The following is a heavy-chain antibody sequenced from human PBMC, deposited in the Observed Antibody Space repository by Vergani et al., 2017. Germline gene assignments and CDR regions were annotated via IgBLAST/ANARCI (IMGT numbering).Heavy chain of an antibody. Sequence: QVQLQQWGAGLLKPSETLSLTCAVYGGSFSGYYWSWIRQPPGKGLEWIGEINHSGSTNYNPSLKSRVTISVDTSKNQFSLKLSSVTAADTAVYYCARDNHSYGYGIGGPWGQGTLVTVSS. V-gene: IGHV4-34*01. CDR3: ARDNHSYGYGIGGP. D-gene: IGHD5-18*01. CDR2: INHSGST. CDR1: GGSFSGYY. J-gene: IGHJ5*02.